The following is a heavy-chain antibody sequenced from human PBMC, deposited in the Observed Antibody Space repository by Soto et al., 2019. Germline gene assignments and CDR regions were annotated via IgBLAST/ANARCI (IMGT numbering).Heavy chain of an antibody. CDR3: AEAWGIDY. D-gene: IGHD7-27*01. Sequence: GVLRLSCAASGFTFSNYWMHWVRQAPGKGPVWVSRINSDGSSTSYADSVKGRFTISRDNSKNTLYLQMNSLRVEDTAIYYCAEAWGIDYWGQGTLVTVSS. V-gene: IGHV3-74*01. J-gene: IGHJ4*02. CDR2: INSDGSST. CDR1: GFTFSNYW.